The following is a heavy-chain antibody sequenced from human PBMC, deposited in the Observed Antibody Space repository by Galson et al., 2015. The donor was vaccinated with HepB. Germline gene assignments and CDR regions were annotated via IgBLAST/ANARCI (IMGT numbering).Heavy chain of an antibody. V-gene: IGHV2-5*01. D-gene: IGHD6-13*01. J-gene: IGHJ4*02. Sequence: PALVKPTQTLTLTCTFSGFSLSTSGVGVGWIRQPPGKALEWFALIYWNDDKRYSPSLKSRLTITKDTSKNQVVLTMTNMDPVDTATYYCAHLRSPGYSSSWYHFDYWGQGTLVTVSS. CDR3: AHLRSPGYSSSWYHFDY. CDR1: GFSLSTSGVG. CDR2: IYWNDDK.